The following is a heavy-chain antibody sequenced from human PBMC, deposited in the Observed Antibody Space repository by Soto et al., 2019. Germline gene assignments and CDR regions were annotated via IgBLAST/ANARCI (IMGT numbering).Heavy chain of an antibody. CDR1: GYSLTDYY. J-gene: IGHJ6*02. V-gene: IGHV1-2*02. Sequence: QLVQSGPEVKKPGASLKVSCKASGYSLTDYYIHWLRQAPGQGFEWMGGINPKSGGTSYAEKFRGGVTLTRDTSISTGFMEVNILKSDDTAIYYCARGLITGPPYSYFGMDVWGQGTTVTVSS. CDR2: INPKSGGT. D-gene: IGHD3-9*01. CDR3: ARGLITGPPYSYFGMDV.